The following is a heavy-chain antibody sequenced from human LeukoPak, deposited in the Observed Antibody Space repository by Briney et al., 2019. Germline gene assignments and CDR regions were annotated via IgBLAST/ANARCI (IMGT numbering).Heavy chain of an antibody. CDR1: GGSFSDHY. CDR2: INHGGRT. J-gene: IGHJ5*02. CDR3: AAQGGYNFGASGS. V-gene: IGHV4-34*01. Sequence: SETLSLTCALYGGSFSDHYWSWIRQPPGKGLEWFGEINHGGRTNYSPSLKRRVTISVDTSKNQFSLRLTSVTAADTAGYYCAAQGGYNFGASGSWGQGTLVTVFS. D-gene: IGHD5-18*01.